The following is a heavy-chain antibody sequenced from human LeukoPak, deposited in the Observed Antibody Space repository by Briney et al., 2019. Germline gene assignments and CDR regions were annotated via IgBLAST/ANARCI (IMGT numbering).Heavy chain of an antibody. Sequence: GGSLRLSCAASGFTFSIYGMNWVRQAPGKGLEWVSVIYSGGSTYYADSVKGRFTISRDNSKNTLYLRMNSLRAEDTAVYYCARDRTPGTTFPQAWFDPWGQGTLVTVSS. CDR2: IYSGGST. V-gene: IGHV3-66*01. CDR3: ARDRTPGTTFPQAWFDP. J-gene: IGHJ5*02. CDR1: GFTFSIYG. D-gene: IGHD1-1*01.